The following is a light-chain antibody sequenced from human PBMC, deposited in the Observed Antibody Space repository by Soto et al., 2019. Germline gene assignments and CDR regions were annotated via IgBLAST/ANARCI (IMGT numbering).Light chain of an antibody. J-gene: IGKJ1*01. CDR2: AAS. CDR3: RQTYTTPET. V-gene: IGKV1-12*01. CDR1: QGISSR. Sequence: DIQMTQSPSSVSASVGGRVTITCRASQGISSRIAWYQQKPGKAPKLLIYAASNLESGVPSRFSGSGCATDFTLTIISREPEDFATYYCRQTYTTPETFGQGTKVDIK.